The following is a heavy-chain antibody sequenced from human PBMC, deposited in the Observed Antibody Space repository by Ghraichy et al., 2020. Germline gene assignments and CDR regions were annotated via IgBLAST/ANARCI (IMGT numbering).Heavy chain of an antibody. Sequence: SETLSLTCTVSGGSVSSGSYYWSWIRQPPGKGLEWIGYIYYSGSTNYNPSLKSRVTISVDTSKNQFSLKLSSVTAADTAVYYCARGRGYSSGWYSQYYYYGMDVWGQGTAVTVSS. CDR3: ARGRGYSSGWYSQYYYYGMDV. CDR2: IYYSGST. D-gene: IGHD6-19*01. V-gene: IGHV4-61*01. CDR1: GGSVSSGSYY. J-gene: IGHJ6*02.